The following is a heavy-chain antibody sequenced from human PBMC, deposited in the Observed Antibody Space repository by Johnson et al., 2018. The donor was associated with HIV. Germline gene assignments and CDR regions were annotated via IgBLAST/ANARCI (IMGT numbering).Heavy chain of an antibody. J-gene: IGHJ3*02. CDR1: GFAVSSNY. CDR3: AIGRGEFPRHAFDI. Sequence: VQLVESGGGLVRPGGSLRLSCAASGFAVSSNYMNWVRQTPGKGLEWVSILYSAGSAYYADSVKGRFTISKDNSRNTLFLHMNSLRADDTAVYYCAIGRGEFPRHAFDIWGQGTMVTVSS. V-gene: IGHV3-66*01. CDR2: LYSAGSA. D-gene: IGHD3-10*01.